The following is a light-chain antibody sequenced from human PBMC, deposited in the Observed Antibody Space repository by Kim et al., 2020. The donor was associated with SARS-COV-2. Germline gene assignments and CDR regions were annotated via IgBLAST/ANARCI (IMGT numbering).Light chain of an antibody. J-gene: IGLJ1*01. V-gene: IGLV3-21*04. Sequence: APGNTARITCGGNNIGSKSVHWYQQKPGQAPVLVIYYDSDRPSAIPERFSGSNSGNTATLTISRVEAGDEADYYCQVWDSSSDQYVFGTGTKVTVL. CDR1: NIGSKS. CDR2: YDS. CDR3: QVWDSSSDQYV.